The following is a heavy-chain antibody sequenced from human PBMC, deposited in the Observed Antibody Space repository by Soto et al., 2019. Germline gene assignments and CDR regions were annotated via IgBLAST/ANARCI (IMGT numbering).Heavy chain of an antibody. CDR3: ARDGPYYYASRMDV. J-gene: IGHJ6*02. CDR2: LHSGGDT. V-gene: IGHV3-53*04. CDR1: GIPVSSNY. Sequence: EVQLVESGGGLVQPGGSLRLSCAASGIPVSSNYMTWVRQAPGKGLEWVSLLHSGGDTYYANSVKGRFTISRHDSTNTLFLQMNSLTPEDTAVYYCARDGPYYYASRMDVWGQGTTVTVSS. D-gene: IGHD3-10*01.